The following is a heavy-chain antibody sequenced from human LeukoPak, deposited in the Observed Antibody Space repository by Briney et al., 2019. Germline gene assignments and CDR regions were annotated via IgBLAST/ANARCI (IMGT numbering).Heavy chain of an antibody. CDR3: ASPLYCSSTSCSESYGMDV. D-gene: IGHD2-2*01. V-gene: IGHV1-8*01. J-gene: IGHJ6*02. CDR2: MNPNSGNT. Sequence: ASEKVSCKASGYTFTSYDINWVRQATGQGLEWMGWMNPNSGNTGYAQKFQGRVTMTRNTSISTAYMELSSLRSEDTAVYYCASPLYCSSTSCSESYGMDVWGQGTTVTVSS. CDR1: GYTFTSYD.